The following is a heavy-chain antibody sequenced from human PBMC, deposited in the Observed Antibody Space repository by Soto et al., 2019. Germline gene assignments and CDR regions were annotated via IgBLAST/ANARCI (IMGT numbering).Heavy chain of an antibody. CDR2: IYLGDSDT. D-gene: IGHD2-21*02. J-gene: IGHJ2*01. V-gene: IGHV5-51*01. CDR1: GYSFINDW. Sequence: EVQLVQSGAEVKKPGESLKISCRGSGYSFINDWIGWVRQMPGKGLEWMGIIYLGDSDTRYSPSFQGQVTISADKSIITAYPPWNSLKAADTAIYYCASRTANPYWDFDLWGRGTLVTVSS. CDR3: ASRTANPYWDFDL.